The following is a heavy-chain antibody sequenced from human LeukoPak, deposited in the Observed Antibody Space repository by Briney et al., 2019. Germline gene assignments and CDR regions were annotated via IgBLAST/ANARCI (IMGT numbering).Heavy chain of an antibody. V-gene: IGHV3-21*01. Sequence: GGSLRLSCAASGFTFDDYGMNWVRQAPGKGLEWVSSISSSSTYIYYADSVRGRFTISRDNAKNSLYLQMNSLRAEDTAVYYCGREGRGSFYEGGVGYWGQGNLVTGS. D-gene: IGHD1-26*01. CDR2: ISSSSTYI. CDR3: GREGRGSFYEGGVGY. CDR1: GFTFDDYG. J-gene: IGHJ4*02.